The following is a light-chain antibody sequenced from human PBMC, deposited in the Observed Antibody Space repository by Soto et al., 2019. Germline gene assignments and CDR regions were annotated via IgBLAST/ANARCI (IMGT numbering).Light chain of an antibody. CDR1: SSNIGAGYD. V-gene: IGLV1-40*01. CDR2: GNS. CDR3: PSYDNSLSGGV. J-gene: IGLJ2*01. Sequence: QSVLTQPPSVSGAPGQRVTISCTGSSSNIGAGYDVHWYQQLPGTAPKLLIYGNSNRPSGVPDRFSGSKSGTSASLAITGLQAEDEADYYCPSYDNSLSGGVFGGGTKLTVL.